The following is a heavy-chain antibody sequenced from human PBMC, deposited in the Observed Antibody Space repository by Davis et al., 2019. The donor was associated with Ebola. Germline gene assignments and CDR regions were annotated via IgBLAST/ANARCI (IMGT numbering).Heavy chain of an antibody. D-gene: IGHD4/OR15-4a*01. V-gene: IGHV4-61*01. CDR2: IYYSGST. Sequence: SETLSLTCTVSGGSVSSGYYYWSWVRQPPGKGLEWIGYIYYSGSTKNNPSLKSRVTISVDTSKNQFSLKLSSVTTADTAVYYCARGAAMTITGGFTKFDYWGQGTLVTVSS. CDR1: GGSVSSGYYY. CDR3: ARGAAMTITGGFTKFDY. J-gene: IGHJ4*02.